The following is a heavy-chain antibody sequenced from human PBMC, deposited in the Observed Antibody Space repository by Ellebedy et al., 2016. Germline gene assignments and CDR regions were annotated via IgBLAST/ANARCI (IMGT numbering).Heavy chain of an antibody. J-gene: IGHJ6*02. CDR1: GFTFSSYS. D-gene: IGHD2-15*01. V-gene: IGHV3-21*01. Sequence: GGSLRLXXAASGFTFSSYSMNWVRQAPGKGLEWVSSISSSSSYIYYADSVKGRFTISRDNAKNSLYLQMNSLRAEDTAVYYCARTVAAPTRRTYYYYGMDVWGQGTTVTVSS. CDR2: ISSSSSYI. CDR3: ARTVAAPTRRTYYYYGMDV.